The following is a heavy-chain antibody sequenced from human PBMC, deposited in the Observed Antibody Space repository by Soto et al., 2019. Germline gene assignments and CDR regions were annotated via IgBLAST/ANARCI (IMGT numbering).Heavy chain of an antibody. CDR2: IYYSGST. V-gene: IGHV4-61*08. Sequence: ASETLSLTRTFSCGSISSGDYYWSWIRQPPGKGLEWVWYIYYSGSTNYNPSLKSRVTISVDTSKNQFSLKLSSVTAADTAVYYCARGPQDYGSGSYYNAPSLWWFDPWGQGTLVTVSS. CDR3: ARGPQDYGSGSYYNAPSLWWFDP. CDR1: CGSISSGDYY. J-gene: IGHJ5*02. D-gene: IGHD3-10*01.